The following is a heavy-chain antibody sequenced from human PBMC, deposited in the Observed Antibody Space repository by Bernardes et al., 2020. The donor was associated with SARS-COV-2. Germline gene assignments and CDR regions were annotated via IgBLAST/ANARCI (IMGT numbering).Heavy chain of an antibody. CDR1: GYTFTNYA. CDR2: INAANGNT. J-gene: IGHJ6*02. V-gene: IGHV1-3*01. D-gene: IGHD3-16*01. Sequence: ASVKVSCKASGYTFTNYAIHWVRQAPGQRLEWMAWINAANGNTKYSQKFQGRVTITSDTSANTAYMDLSSLRSEDTAVYYCARDQETGEVMSRVYYYYGMDGWGQGTTVTVSS. CDR3: ARDQETGEVMSRVYYYYGMDG.